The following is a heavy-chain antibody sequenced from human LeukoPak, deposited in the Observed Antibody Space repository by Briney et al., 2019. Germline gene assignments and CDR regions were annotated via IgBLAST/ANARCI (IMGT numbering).Heavy chain of an antibody. J-gene: IGHJ4*02. V-gene: IGHV3-21*01. D-gene: IGHD3-10*01. CDR1: GFTFSTYS. CDR2: ISSNNRYI. Sequence: GGSLRLSCAASGFTFSTYSMNCVRQAPGKGLEWVSSISSNNRYIYYADSVKGRFTISRDNAKNPLYLQMNSLRAEDTAMYYCSRERPDYYASGAYAYPFEYWGQGIRVAVSS. CDR3: SRERPDYYASGAYAYPFEY.